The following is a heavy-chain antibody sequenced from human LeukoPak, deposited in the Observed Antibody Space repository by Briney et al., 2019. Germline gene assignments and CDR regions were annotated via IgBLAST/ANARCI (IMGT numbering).Heavy chain of an antibody. CDR2: INPSGGST. CDR3: ARLRLGGITMVREYYFDY. V-gene: IGHV1-46*01. D-gene: IGHD3-10*01. J-gene: IGHJ4*02. CDR1: GYTFTSYY. Sequence: ASVKVSCKASGYTFTSYYMHWVRQAPGQGLEWMGIINPSGGSTSYAQKFQGRVTMTRDTSTSTVYMELSRLRSDDTAVYYCARLRLGGITMVREYYFDYWGQGTLVTVSS.